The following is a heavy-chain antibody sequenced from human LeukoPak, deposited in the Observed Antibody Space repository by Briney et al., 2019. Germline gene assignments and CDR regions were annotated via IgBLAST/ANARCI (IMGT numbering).Heavy chain of an antibody. J-gene: IGHJ3*02. V-gene: IGHV1-18*01. CDR1: GYTFNSHG. D-gene: IGHD6-13*01. CDR3: ASSGMVLSSDAFDI. CDR2: ISAYNGNT. Sequence: GASVKVSCKGSGYTFNSHGITWVRQAPGQGLEWMGWISAYNGNTNYAQKLQGRVTMTTDTSTSTAYMELRSLRSDDTAVYYCASSGMVLSSDAFDIWGQGTMVTVSS.